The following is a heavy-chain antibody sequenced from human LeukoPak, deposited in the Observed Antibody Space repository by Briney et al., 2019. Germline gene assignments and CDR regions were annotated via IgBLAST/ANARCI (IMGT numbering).Heavy chain of an antibody. CDR1: GYGFTSYW. CDR3: ARQIDIVVVPAASYYAINWFDP. CDR2: IYPGDSDT. J-gene: IGHJ5*02. D-gene: IGHD2-2*01. Sequence: GESLKISCKGSGYGFTSYWIGWVRQMPGKGLEWMGIIYPGDSDTRYSPSFQGQVTISADKSISTAYLQWSSLKASDTAMYYCARQIDIVVVPAASYYAINWFDPWGQGTLVTVSS. V-gene: IGHV5-51*01.